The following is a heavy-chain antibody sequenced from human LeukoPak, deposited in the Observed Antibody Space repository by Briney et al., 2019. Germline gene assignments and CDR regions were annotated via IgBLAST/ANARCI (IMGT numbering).Heavy chain of an antibody. J-gene: IGHJ3*02. CDR2: ISGSGGST. CDR3: ANPCRYDILTGYYADAFDI. CDR1: GFTFSSYG. Sequence: GGTLRLSCAASGFTFSSYGMSWVRQAPGKGLEWVSAISGSGGSTYYADSVKGRFTISRDNSKNKLYLQMTSLRAEDTAVYYCANPCRYDILTGYYADAFDIWGQGTMVTVSS. V-gene: IGHV3-23*01. D-gene: IGHD3-9*01.